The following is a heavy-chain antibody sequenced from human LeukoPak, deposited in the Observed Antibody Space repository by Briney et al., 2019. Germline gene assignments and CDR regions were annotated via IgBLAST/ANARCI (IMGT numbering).Heavy chain of an antibody. CDR2: INQDGSEK. V-gene: IGHV3-7*01. CDR3: ARDGGVGGYDFLDY. CDR1: GFTFSSFW. J-gene: IGHJ4*02. D-gene: IGHD5-12*01. Sequence: GGSLRLSCAASGFTFSSFWMTWDRQAPGKGLEWVANINQDGSEKYYVDSVKGRFTISRDNAKNSVYLQMNSLRAEDTAVDYCARDGGVGGYDFLDYWGQGTLVTVSS.